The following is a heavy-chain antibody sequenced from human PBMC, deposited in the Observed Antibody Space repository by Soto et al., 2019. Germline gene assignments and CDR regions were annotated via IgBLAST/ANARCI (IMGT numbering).Heavy chain of an antibody. Sequence: QVQLQESGPGLVKPSQTLSLTCTVSDGSISSGDYYWSWIRQPPGKGLEWIGYIYYSGSTYYNPSLKSRVTISVDTSKNQFSLKLSSVTAADTAVYYCATLRGIVLVPAAIWFDPWGQGTLVTVSS. J-gene: IGHJ5*02. CDR2: IYYSGST. CDR1: DGSISSGDYY. D-gene: IGHD2-2*01. V-gene: IGHV4-30-4*01. CDR3: ATLRGIVLVPAAIWFDP.